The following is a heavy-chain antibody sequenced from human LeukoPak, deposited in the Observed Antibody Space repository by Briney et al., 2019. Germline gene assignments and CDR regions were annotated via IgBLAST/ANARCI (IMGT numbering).Heavy chain of an antibody. V-gene: IGHV3-23*01. D-gene: IGHD6-13*01. J-gene: IGHJ4*02. CDR3: ARLRSSSWPDY. CDR1: GFIFSSYS. Sequence: GSLLLSCEAAGFIFSSYSMRGGRPAPGEGLEWVSAITGTGGSPYSADSVKGRFTISRDNSKNTLYLQMNSLRAEDTAVYYCARLRSSSWPDYWGQGTLVTVSS. CDR2: ITGTGGSP.